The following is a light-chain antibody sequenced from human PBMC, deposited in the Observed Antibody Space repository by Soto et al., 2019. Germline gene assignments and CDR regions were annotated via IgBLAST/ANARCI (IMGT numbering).Light chain of an antibody. Sequence: EIVMTQSPATLSVSPGEGGTLSCRASQRVSSNLDWYQQKPGQAPRLLIYGASTRATGIPVRFSGSGSGTEFTLTISSLQSEDFAVYYCQQYNNWPRTFGQGTKVEI. J-gene: IGKJ1*01. CDR2: GAS. CDR1: QRVSSN. CDR3: QQYNNWPRT. V-gene: IGKV3-15*01.